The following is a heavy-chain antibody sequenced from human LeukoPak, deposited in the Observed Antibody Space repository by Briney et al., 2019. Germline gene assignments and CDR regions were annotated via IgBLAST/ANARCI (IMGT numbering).Heavy chain of an antibody. J-gene: IGHJ4*02. CDR2: ISSSGSTI. Sequence: GGSLRLSCAASGFTFSSYEMNWVRQAPGKGLEWVSYISSSGSTIYYADSVKGRFTISRDNAKNSLYPQMNSLRAEDTAVYYCARGLGYSGSYQTFDYWGQGTLVTASS. CDR3: ARGLGYSGSYQTFDY. V-gene: IGHV3-48*03. CDR1: GFTFSSYE. D-gene: IGHD1-26*01.